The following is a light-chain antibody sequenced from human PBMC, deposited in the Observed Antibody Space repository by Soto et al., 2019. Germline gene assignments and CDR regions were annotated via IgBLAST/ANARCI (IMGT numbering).Light chain of an antibody. J-gene: IGKJ2*01. Sequence: DIQLTQSSSFLSLSVGFRFTITCRASQGINIFLAWFQQKPGKASNLLISAASTLQSGVPSRFSGSGSETEFTLTITSLQPEDSATYYCQQRNSYPRTFGQGTKVDNK. CDR2: AAS. CDR3: QQRNSYPRT. CDR1: QGINIF. V-gene: IGKV1-9*01.